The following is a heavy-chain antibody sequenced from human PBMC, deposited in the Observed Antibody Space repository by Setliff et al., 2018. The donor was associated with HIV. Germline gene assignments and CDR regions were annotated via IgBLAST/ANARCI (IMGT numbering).Heavy chain of an antibody. CDR2: VYSNGET. CDR3: ARAFPMTTVVTQSGYGAFDI. CDR1: GDSISRYS. D-gene: IGHD4-17*01. J-gene: IGHJ3*02. Sequence: PSETLSLTCTVSGDSISRYSWNWIRQPPGKGLEWIGYVYSNGETYYNPSLKSRVTISVDTSKNQFSLKLSSVTAADTAVYYCARAFPMTTVVTQSGYGAFDIWGQGTMVTVSS. V-gene: IGHV4-4*09.